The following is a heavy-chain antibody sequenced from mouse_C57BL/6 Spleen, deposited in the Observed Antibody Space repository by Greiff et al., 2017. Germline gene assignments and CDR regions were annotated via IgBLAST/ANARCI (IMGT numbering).Heavy chain of an antibody. V-gene: IGHV5-4*03. CDR3: ARTDSSGSYYFDY. J-gene: IGHJ2*01. CDR1: GFTFSSYA. CDR2: ISDGGSYT. D-gene: IGHD3-2*02. Sequence: EVNVVESGGGLVKPGGSLKLSCAASGFTFSSYAMSWVRQTPEKRLEWVATISDGGSYTYYPDNVKGRFTISRDNAKNNLYLQMSHLKSEDTAMYYCARTDSSGSYYFDYWGQGTTLTVSS.